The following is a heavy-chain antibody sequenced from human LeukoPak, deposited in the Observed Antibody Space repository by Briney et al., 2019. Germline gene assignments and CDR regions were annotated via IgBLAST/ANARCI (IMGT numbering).Heavy chain of an antibody. CDR3: ATDSHNSDIYDCSGYAAFAY. CDR2: FDPEDGEI. Sequence: GSALVPSKVSAYTLIKLSMHWVRQAPGRGREGMGGFDPEDGEIYYAQKFQGRVTISEDTSTDTVYMEMSSLRSEDTAVYYCATDSHNSDIYDCSGYAAFAYWGQGTLVTVSS. J-gene: IGHJ4*02. V-gene: IGHV1-24*01. D-gene: IGHD3-22*01. CDR1: AYTLIKLS.